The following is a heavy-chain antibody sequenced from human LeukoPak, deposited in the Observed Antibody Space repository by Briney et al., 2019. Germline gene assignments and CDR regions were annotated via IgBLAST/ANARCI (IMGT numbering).Heavy chain of an antibody. CDR3: ATRDYYDSRGYYYYYFDY. V-gene: IGHV3-23*01. J-gene: IGHJ4*02. CDR1: GFTFNNYA. Sequence: HPGGSLRLSCAASGFTFNNYAMSWVRQAPGKGLEWVSGISGNGGSTYYADSVKGRFTISRDNSKNTVYLQMNSLRAEDTAVYYCATRDYYDSRGYYYYYFDYWGQGTLVTVSS. CDR2: ISGNGGST. D-gene: IGHD3-22*01.